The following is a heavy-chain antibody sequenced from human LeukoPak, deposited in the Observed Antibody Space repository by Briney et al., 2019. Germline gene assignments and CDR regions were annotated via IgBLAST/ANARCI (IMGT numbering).Heavy chain of an antibody. Sequence: GGSLRLSCAASRFTFSNYWMHWVRQAPGKGLEWVSSISSSSSYIYYADSVKGRFTISRDNAKNSLYLQMNSLRAEDTAVYYCATDYDSRFDPWGQGTLVTVSS. J-gene: IGHJ5*02. CDR1: RFTFSNYW. D-gene: IGHD3-22*01. CDR3: ATDYDSRFDP. V-gene: IGHV3-21*01. CDR2: ISSSSSYI.